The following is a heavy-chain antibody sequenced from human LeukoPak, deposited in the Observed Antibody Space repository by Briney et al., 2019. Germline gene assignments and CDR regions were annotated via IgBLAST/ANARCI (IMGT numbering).Heavy chain of an antibody. CDR1: GYTFTSYD. CDR2: MNPNSGNT. V-gene: IGHV1-8*03. CDR3: ARGPPYYDFWSGYYPRYYYYYMDG. J-gene: IGHJ6*03. D-gene: IGHD3-3*01. Sequence: GASVKVSCKASGYTFTSYDINWVRQATGQGLEWMGWMNPNSGNTGYAQKFQGRVTITRNTSISTAYMELSSLRSEDTAVYYCARGPPYYDFWSGYYPRYYYYYMDGWGKGTTVTVSS.